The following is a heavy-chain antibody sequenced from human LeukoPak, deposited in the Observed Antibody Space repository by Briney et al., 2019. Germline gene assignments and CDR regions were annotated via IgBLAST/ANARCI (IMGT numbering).Heavy chain of an antibody. J-gene: IGHJ6*03. CDR3: ARHIVVVPAAPKPMDV. CDR1: GFTFSSYW. Sequence: GGSLRLSCAASGFTFSSYWMSWVRQAPGKGLEWVANIKQDGSEKYYVDSVKGRFTISRDNAKNSLYLQMNSLRAEDTAVYYCARHIVVVPAAPKPMDVWGKGTTVTVSS. CDR2: IKQDGSEK. D-gene: IGHD2-2*01. V-gene: IGHV3-7*01.